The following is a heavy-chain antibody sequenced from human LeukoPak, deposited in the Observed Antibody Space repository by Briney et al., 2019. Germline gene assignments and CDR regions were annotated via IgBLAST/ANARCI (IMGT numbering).Heavy chain of an antibody. D-gene: IGHD3-3*01. V-gene: IGHV1-69*05. Sequence: SVKVSCKASGYTFTGYYMHWVRQAPGQGLEWMGRIIPIFGTANYAQKFQGRVTITTDESTSTAYMELSSLRSEDTAVYYCATRDAGERITIFGVVTHFDYWGQGTLVTVSS. CDR2: IIPIFGTA. J-gene: IGHJ4*02. CDR3: ATRDAGERITIFGVVTHFDY. CDR1: GYTFTGYY.